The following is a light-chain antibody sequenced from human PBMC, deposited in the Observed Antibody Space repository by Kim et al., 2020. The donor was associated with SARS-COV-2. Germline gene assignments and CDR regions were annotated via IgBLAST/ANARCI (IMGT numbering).Light chain of an antibody. J-gene: IGLJ2*01. CDR2: EVT. CDR3: CSYSVDSTLV. CDR1: SSDIGSYNL. V-gene: IGLV2-23*02. Sequence: QSVLTQPASVSGSPGQSITISCTGTSSDIGSYNLVSWYQQYPDKAPKLLISEVTERPSGVSDRFSGSKFGNTASLTISALQAEDEGDYYCCSYSVDSTLVFGGGTQLTVL.